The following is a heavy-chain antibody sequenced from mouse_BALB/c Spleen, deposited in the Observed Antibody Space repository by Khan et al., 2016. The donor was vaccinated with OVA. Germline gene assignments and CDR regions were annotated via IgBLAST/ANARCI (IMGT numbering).Heavy chain of an antibody. CDR3: ASHLTGSLAY. CDR1: GFTFSTYG. D-gene: IGHD4-1*01. CDR2: INSDGDYT. J-gene: IGHJ3*01. V-gene: IGHV5-6*01. Sequence: EVELVESGGDLVKPGGSLRLSCAASGFTFSTYGMSWVRQPPDKRLEWVATINSDGDYTYYPDTVKGRFTISRNNAENTLNLQMSSLKSEDTSIYYCASHLTGSLAYWGQGTLVTVSA.